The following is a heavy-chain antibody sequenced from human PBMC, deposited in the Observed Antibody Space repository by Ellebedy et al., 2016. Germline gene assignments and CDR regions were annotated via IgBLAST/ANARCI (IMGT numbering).Heavy chain of an antibody. V-gene: IGHV3-48*04. D-gene: IGHD1-1*01. CDR1: GFTFSSYS. CDR2: IPSSGSPI. J-gene: IGHJ6*03. Sequence: GGSLRLXXAASGFTFSSYSMNWVRQAPGKGLEWVSSIPSSGSPIYYADSVKGRFTISRDNAKTSLHLQMNSLKAEDTAVYYCARGPTTIYYYYMDVWGKGTTVTVSS. CDR3: ARGPTTIYYYYMDV.